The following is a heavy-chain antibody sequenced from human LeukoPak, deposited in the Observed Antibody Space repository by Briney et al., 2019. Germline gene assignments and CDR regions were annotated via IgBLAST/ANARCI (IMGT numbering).Heavy chain of an antibody. CDR1: GASIISYY. J-gene: IGHJ6*02. D-gene: IGHD4-23*01. CDR2: IYYSGST. V-gene: IGHV4-59*01. Sequence: PSETLSLTCTVSGASIISYYWSWIRQPPGKGLECIGYIYYSGSTNYNPSLKSRVTISVDTSKNQFSLKLSSVTAADTAVYYCACLGGRSRYYGMDVWGQGTTVTVSS. CDR3: ACLGGRSRYYGMDV.